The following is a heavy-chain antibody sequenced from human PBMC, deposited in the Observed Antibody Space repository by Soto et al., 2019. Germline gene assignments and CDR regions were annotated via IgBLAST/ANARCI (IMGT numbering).Heavy chain of an antibody. Sequence: QVQLVQSGAEVKKPGASVKVSCKASGYTFTNHGISWVRQAPGQRLEWMGWISGYNGNTNYAQNLQDRVTLTTDTSTTPAYMELRSLRSDDTAVYYCARGDSGWCSDYWGQGTLVTVSS. J-gene: IGHJ4*02. V-gene: IGHV1-18*01. CDR1: GYTFTNHG. D-gene: IGHD6-19*01. CDR3: ARGDSGWCSDY. CDR2: ISGYNGNT.